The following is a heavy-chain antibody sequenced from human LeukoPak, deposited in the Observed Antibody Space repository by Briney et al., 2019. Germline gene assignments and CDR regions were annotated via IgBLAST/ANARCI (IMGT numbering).Heavy chain of an antibody. J-gene: IGHJ4*02. CDR1: SGSISGYY. CDR3: ARLSVIIDY. D-gene: IGHD3-3*01. V-gene: IGHV4-59*05. CDR2: IYYSGST. Sequence: ASETLSLTCSVSSGSISGYYWSWIRQPPGKGLEWIGSIYYSGSTYYNPSLKSRVTISVDTSKNQFSLKLSSVTAADTAVYYCARLSVIIDYWGQGTLVTVSS.